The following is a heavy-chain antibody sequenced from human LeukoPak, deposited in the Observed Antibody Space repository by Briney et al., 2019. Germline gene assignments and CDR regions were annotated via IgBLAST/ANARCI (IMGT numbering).Heavy chain of an antibody. V-gene: IGHV3-48*04. CDR1: GFTFSSYS. J-gene: IGHJ4*02. CDR3: AKASWVSNADAVL. Sequence: GGSLRLSCAASGFTFSSYSMNWVRQAPGKGLEWVSYISSSSSTIYYADSVKGRFTISRDNAKNSLYLQMNSLRAEDTAVYYCAKASWVSNADAVLWGQGTVVTVSS. D-gene: IGHD1-1*01. CDR2: ISSSSSTI.